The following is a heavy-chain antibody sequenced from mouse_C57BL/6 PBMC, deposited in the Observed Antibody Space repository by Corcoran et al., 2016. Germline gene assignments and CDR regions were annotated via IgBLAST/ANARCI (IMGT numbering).Heavy chain of an antibody. CDR1: GYNFTDYT. CDR3: ARSNGNYVDDAMDY. J-gene: IGHJ4*01. CDR2: IFPGSGRT. Sequence: VQSNTTGHELVKPGASVKISCKASGYNFTDYTIHWEKQRPGQGLEWLGWIFPGSGRTYYNEKFKGKATLPVDTYSSTAYIQLSRLTSADSAVYFCARSNGNYVDDAMDYLGQGTSVTVSS. V-gene: IGHV1-75*01. D-gene: IGHD2-1*01.